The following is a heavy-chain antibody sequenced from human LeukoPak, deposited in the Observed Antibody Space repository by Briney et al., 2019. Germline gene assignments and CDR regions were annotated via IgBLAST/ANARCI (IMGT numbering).Heavy chain of an antibody. D-gene: IGHD2-21*02. CDR2: ISGSGGST. Sequence: GGSLRLSCAASGFTFSSYAMSWVRQAPGKGLEWVSAISGSGGSTYYADSVKGRFTISRDNSKNTLYLQMNSLRAEDTAVYYCAKVVAYCGGDCYNPDAFDIWGQGTMVTVSS. CDR1: GFTFSSYA. V-gene: IGHV3-23*01. CDR3: AKVVAYCGGDCYNPDAFDI. J-gene: IGHJ3*02.